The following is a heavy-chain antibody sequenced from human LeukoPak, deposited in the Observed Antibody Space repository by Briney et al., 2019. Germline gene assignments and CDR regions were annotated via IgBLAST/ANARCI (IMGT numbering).Heavy chain of an antibody. D-gene: IGHD1-26*01. Sequence: GGSLRLSCAASGFTFSSYAMHWVRQAPGKGLEWVAVISYDGSNKYYADSVKGRFTISRDSSKNTLFLHMNTLRAEDTAIYYCAKDRTVGASYWYFDLWGRGTLVTVSS. CDR1: GFTFSSYA. CDR3: AKDRTVGASYWYFDL. CDR2: ISYDGSNK. V-gene: IGHV3-30-3*01. J-gene: IGHJ2*01.